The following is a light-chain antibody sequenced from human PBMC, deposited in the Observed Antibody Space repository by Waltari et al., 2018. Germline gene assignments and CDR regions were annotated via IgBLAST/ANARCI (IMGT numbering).Light chain of an antibody. Sequence: VLTQSPGPLSLSPGERATLSCRASQSVSRALAWYQQKPGQAPRLLIYGASIRATGIPDRFSGSGSGTDFSLTISRLEPADSAMYYCQHYVRLPATFGQGTKVEIK. CDR3: QHYVRLPAT. CDR1: QSVSRA. CDR2: GAS. V-gene: IGKV3-20*01. J-gene: IGKJ1*01.